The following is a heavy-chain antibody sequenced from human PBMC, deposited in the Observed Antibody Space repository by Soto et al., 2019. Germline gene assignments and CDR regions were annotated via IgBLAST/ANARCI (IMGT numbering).Heavy chain of an antibody. CDR3: AKELTDSNIAVAGTSGDY. V-gene: IGHV3-23*01. J-gene: IGHJ4*02. CDR2: ISGSGGST. CDR1: GFTFSSYA. D-gene: IGHD6-19*01. Sequence: EVQLLESGGGLVQPGGSLRLSCAASGFTFSSYAMSWVRQAPGKGLEWVSAISGSGGSTYYADSVKGRFTISRDNSKNTLYLQMNSLRAEDTAVYYCAKELTDSNIAVAGTSGDYWGQGTLVTVSS.